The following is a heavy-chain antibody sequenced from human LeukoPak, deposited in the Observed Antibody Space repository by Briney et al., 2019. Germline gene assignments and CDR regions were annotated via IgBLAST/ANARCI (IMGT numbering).Heavy chain of an antibody. CDR2: IYYSART. CDR1: VSNKSNY. V-gene: IGHV4-59*01. CDR3: ATTYYYGSGTYSLAY. Sequence: VSNKSNYRSSPHQPQGKGLEGTGYIYYSARTKYNPSLKSRVTISEDTSKNQFSLKLSSVTAADTAVYYCATTYYYGSGTYSLAYWGQGTLVTVSS. J-gene: IGHJ4*02. D-gene: IGHD3-10*01.